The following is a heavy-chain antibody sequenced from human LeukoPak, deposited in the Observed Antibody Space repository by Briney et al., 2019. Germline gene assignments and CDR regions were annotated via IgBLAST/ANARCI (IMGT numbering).Heavy chain of an antibody. CDR2: IYHSGST. J-gene: IGHJ5*02. CDR1: GYSISSGYY. Sequence: PSETLSLTCAVSGYSISSGYYWGWIRQPPGKGLEWIGSIYHSGSTYYNPSLKGRVTISVDTSKNQFSLKLSSVTAADTAVYYCARYPSSIAARLFDPWGQGTLVTVSS. CDR3: ARYPSSIAARLFDP. V-gene: IGHV4-38-2*01. D-gene: IGHD6-6*01.